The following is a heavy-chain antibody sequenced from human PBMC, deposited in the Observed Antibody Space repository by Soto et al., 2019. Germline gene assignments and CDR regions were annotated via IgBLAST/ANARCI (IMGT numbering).Heavy chain of an antibody. CDR3: AKPRDDSSGYPIDY. CDR2: ISYDGSNK. CDR1: GFTFSSYG. Sequence: QVQLVESGGGVVQPGRSLRLSCAASGFTFSSYGMHWVRQAPGKGLEWVAVISYDGSNKYYADSVKGRFTISRDNSKNTLYLQMNSLRAEDTAVYYCAKPRDDSSGYPIDYWGQGTLVTVSS. D-gene: IGHD3-22*01. J-gene: IGHJ4*02. V-gene: IGHV3-30*18.